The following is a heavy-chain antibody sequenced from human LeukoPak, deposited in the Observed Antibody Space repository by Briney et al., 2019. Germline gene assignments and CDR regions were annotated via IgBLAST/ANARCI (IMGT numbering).Heavy chain of an antibody. V-gene: IGHV1-18*01. D-gene: IGHD3-10*01. J-gene: IGHJ4*02. CDR1: GYTFTSYG. CDR3: ATLYYYGSGSYYNGFDY. Sequence: ASVKVSCKASGYTFTSYGISWVRQAPGQGLEWMGWISAYNGNTNYAQKFQGRVTITADESTSTAYMELSSLRSEDTAVYYCATLYYYGSGSYYNGFDYWGQGTLVTVSS. CDR2: ISAYNGNT.